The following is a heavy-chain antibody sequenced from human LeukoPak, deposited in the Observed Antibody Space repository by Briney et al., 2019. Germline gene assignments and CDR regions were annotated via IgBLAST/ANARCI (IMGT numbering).Heavy chain of an antibody. CDR2: IYYDGRP. D-gene: IGHD5-24*01. CDR3: ARQVLEMTAMYAFDI. CDR1: GGSIRSSSYY. V-gene: IGHV4-39*01. J-gene: IGHJ3*02. Sequence: SETLSLTCTASGGSIRSSSYYWGWIRQPPGKGLECIGSIYYDGRPYYNPSLKSRVTISVDTSKNKFSLKVLSVTAADTAVYYCARQVLEMTAMYAFDIWGQGTIVTVSS.